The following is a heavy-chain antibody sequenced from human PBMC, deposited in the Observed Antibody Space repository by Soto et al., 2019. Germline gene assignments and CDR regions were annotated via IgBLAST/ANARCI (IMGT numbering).Heavy chain of an antibody. CDR1: GGSISSYY. D-gene: IGHD3-10*01. CDR3: ARDMVRGARGYYYYYMDV. V-gene: IGHV4-59*01. CDR2: IYYSGST. Sequence: QVQLQESGPGLVKPSETLSLTCTVSGGSISSYYWSWIRQPPGKGLEWIGYIYYSGSTNYNPSLKSRVTISVDTSKNQFSLNLSSVTAADTAVYYCARDMVRGARGYYYYYMDVWGKGTTVTVSS. J-gene: IGHJ6*03.